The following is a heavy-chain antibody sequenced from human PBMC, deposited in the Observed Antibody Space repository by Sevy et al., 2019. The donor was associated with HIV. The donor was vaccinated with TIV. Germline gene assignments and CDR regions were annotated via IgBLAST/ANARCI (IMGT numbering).Heavy chain of an antibody. V-gene: IGHV3-48*03. Sequence: GGSLRLSCVASGFIFSRYEMNWVRQAPGKGLEWVSYISHSGGAINYADSVKGRFTVSRDNAKNSLYLQMDSLRAKDTAVYYCARDLPPSATTVAHFDYWGQGTLVTVSS. CDR2: ISHSGGAI. CDR1: GFIFSRYE. D-gene: IGHD4-17*01. CDR3: ARDLPPSATTVAHFDY. J-gene: IGHJ4*02.